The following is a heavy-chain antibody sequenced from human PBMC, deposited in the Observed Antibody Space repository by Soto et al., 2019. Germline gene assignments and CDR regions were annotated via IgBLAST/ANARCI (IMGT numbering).Heavy chain of an antibody. D-gene: IGHD3-10*01. CDR2: IYSGGST. CDR3: ARYLPPMVRGSGMDV. CDR1: WFTVSSNY. V-gene: IGHV3-53*01. Sequence: EVQLVESGGGLIQPGGSLRLSCAASWFTVSSNYMSWVRQAPGKGLEWVSVIYSGGSTYYADSVKGRFTISRDNSKNTLYLHMNSLRAEDTAVYYCARYLPPMVRGSGMDVWGQGTTVTVSS. J-gene: IGHJ6*02.